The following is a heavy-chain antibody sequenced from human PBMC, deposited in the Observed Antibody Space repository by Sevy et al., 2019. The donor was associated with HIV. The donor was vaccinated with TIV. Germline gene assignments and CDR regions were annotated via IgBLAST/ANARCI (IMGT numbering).Heavy chain of an antibody. CDR3: ARDESFSLIVVDLHY. D-gene: IGHD3-22*01. CDR2: ISGYNGNT. J-gene: IGHJ4*02. Sequence: ASVKVSCKASGYTFTNYGITWVRQAPGQGLEWMGWISGYNGNTNYAQKLQGRVTMTTDTSTSTAYMELRSLRSDDTAVYYCARDESFSLIVVDLHYWGQGTLVTVSS. V-gene: IGHV1-18*01. CDR1: GYTFTNYG.